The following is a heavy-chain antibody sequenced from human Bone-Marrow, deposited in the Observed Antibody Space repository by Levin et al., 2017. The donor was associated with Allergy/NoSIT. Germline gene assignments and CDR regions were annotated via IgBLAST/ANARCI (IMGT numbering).Heavy chain of an antibody. CDR3: ATTGGRRWLQRYDAFDI. CDR2: ISSSGSTI. J-gene: IGHJ3*02. D-gene: IGHD5-24*01. V-gene: IGHV3-48*03. CDR1: GFTFSSYE. Sequence: LSLTCAASGFTFSSYEMNWVRQAPGKGLEWVSYISSSGSTIYYADSVKGRFTISRDNAKNSLYLQMNSLRAEDTAVYYCATTGGRRWLQRYDAFDIWGQGTMVTVSS.